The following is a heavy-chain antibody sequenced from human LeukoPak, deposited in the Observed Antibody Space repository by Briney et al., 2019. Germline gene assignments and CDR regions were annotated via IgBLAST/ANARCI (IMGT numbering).Heavy chain of an antibody. CDR2: IIISSSYI. CDR3: ARGGPDYDILTGYYIPSIDY. D-gene: IGHD3-9*01. J-gene: IGHJ4*02. V-gene: IGHV3-21*01. Sequence: GGSLRLSCAASGFTFSSYSMNWVRQAPGKGLEWVSSIIISSSYIYYADSVKGRFTISRDNAKNSLYLQMNSLRAEDTAVYYCARGGPDYDILTGYYIPSIDYWGQGTLVTVSS. CDR1: GFTFSSYS.